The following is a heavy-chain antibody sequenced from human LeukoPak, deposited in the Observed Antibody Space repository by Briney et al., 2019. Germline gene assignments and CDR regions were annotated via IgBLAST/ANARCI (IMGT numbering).Heavy chain of an antibody. CDR1: GGTLSSYA. D-gene: IGHD2/OR15-2a*01. CDR3: ALLSGVIPAIDAFDI. V-gene: IGHV1-69*05. J-gene: IGHJ3*02. Sequence: SVKVSCKASGGTLSSYAISWVRQAPGQGLEWMGGIIPIFGTANYAQKFQGRVTITRNTSISTAYMELSSLRSEDTAVYYCALLSGVIPAIDAFDIWGQGTMVTVSS. CDR2: IIPIFGTA.